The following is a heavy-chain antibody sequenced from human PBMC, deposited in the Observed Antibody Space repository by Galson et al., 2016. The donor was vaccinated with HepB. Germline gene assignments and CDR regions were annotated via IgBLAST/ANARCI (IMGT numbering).Heavy chain of an antibody. CDR1: GFTFRIYH. CDR3: AKYSGWGTRNFDY. V-gene: IGHV3-23*01. D-gene: IGHD3-10*01. Sequence: SLRLSCAASGFTFRIYHMTWVRQAPGKGLEWLSSIAGIGGGIYYADSVKGRFAISRDNSKNTLYLEMNNLRAEDTAVYYCAKYSGWGTRNFDYWGQGTLVTVSS. CDR2: IAGIGGGI. J-gene: IGHJ4*02.